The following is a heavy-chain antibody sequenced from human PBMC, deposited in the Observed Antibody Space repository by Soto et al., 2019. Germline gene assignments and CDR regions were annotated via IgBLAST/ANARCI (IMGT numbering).Heavy chain of an antibody. CDR3: ARALLGGTSSWFDP. V-gene: IGHV1-69*13. J-gene: IGHJ5*02. D-gene: IGHD1-26*01. CDR1: GGTFSSYA. Sequence: ASVQVSCKASGGTFSSYAISWVRQAPGQGLEWMGGIIPIFGTANYAQKFQGRVTITADESTSTAYMELSSLRSEDTAVYYCARALLGGTSSWFDPWGQGALVTVAS. CDR2: IIPIFGTA.